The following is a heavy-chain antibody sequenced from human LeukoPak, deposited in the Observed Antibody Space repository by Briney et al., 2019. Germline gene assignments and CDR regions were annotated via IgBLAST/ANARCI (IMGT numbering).Heavy chain of an antibody. J-gene: IGHJ4*02. CDR2: IYYSGST. CDR1: GGSISSYY. Sequence: PSETLSLTCTVSGGSISSYYWSWVRQPRGKGLEWIGYIYYSGSTNYNPSLKSRVTISVDTSKNQFSLKLNSVTAADTAVYYCASGLWSHFDYWGQGTLVTVSS. CDR3: ASGLWSHFDY. D-gene: IGHD5-18*01. V-gene: IGHV4-59*01.